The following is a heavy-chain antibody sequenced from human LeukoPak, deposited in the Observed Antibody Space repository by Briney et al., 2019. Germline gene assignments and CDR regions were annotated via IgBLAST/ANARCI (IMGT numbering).Heavy chain of an antibody. V-gene: IGHV3-7*01. CDR2: MNQDGSEK. D-gene: IGHD1-26*01. CDR1: GFTFSSYW. CDR3: ARGGELLRPADY. Sequence: PGGSLRLSYAASGFTFSSYWMSWVRQAPGKGLEWVANMNQDGSEKYYVDSVKGRFTISRDNAKNSLYLKMNNLRAEDTAVYYCARGGELLRPADYWGQGTLVTVSS. J-gene: IGHJ4*02.